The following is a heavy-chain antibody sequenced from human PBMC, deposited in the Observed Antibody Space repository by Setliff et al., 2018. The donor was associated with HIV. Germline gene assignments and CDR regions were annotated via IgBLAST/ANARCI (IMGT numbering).Heavy chain of an antibody. CDR2: IDPDRGDT. CDR3: AWGTQRPIDS. Sequence: ASVKVSCKASGYTFINYAMNWVRQAPGQGLEWMGLIDPDRGDTVYAEKFQGRVTITADRSIDIAYMKLSSLTSEDTAMYFCAWGTQRPIDSWGQGTLVTVSS. V-gene: IGHV1-69-2*01. CDR1: GYTFINYA. D-gene: IGHD3-16*01. J-gene: IGHJ4*02.